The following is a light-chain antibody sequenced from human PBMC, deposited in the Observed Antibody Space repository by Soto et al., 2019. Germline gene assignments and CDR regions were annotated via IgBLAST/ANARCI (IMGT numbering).Light chain of an antibody. CDR2: GAS. CDR1: QSVSRR. Sequence: EVVLTQSPGTLSLSPGGRAALSCRASQSVSRRLAWYQQRPGQSPRLLISGASMRASGVPVRFIGSGSGTDFTLTISSLQPEDFATYYCQQANSFPITFGQGTRLEIK. J-gene: IGKJ5*01. CDR3: QQANSFPIT. V-gene: IGKV3-11*01.